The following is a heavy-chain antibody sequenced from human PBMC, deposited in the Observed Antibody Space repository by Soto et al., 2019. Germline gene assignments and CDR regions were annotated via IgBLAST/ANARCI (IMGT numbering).Heavy chain of an antibody. J-gene: IGHJ4*02. D-gene: IGHD4-17*01. V-gene: IGHV3-21*01. CDR2: ISSSSSYI. CDR1: GFTFSSYS. CDR3: ARDSYGGTVGFDY. Sequence: GGSLRLSCAASGFTFSSYSMNWVRQAPGKGLEWVSSISSSSSYIYYADSNSVKGRFTISRDNARNSLYLQMNSLRADDTAVYYCARDSYGGTVGFDYWGQGTLVTVSS.